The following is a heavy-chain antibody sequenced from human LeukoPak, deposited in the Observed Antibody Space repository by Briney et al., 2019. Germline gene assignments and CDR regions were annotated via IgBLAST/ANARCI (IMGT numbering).Heavy chain of an antibody. J-gene: IGHJ6*03. CDR2: IYYSGST. D-gene: IGHD2-15*01. Sequence: PSETLSLTCTVSGGSISSYYWGWIRQPPGKGLEWIGSIYYSGSTYYNPSLESRVTISVDTSKNQFSLKLSSVTAADTAAYYCARYVTCSGTSCYKYYYYYMDVWGKGTTVTVSS. CDR1: GGSISSYY. V-gene: IGHV4-39*07. CDR3: ARYVTCSGTSCYKYYYYYMDV.